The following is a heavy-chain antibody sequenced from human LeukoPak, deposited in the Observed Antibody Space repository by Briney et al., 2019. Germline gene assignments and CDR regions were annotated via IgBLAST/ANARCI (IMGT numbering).Heavy chain of an antibody. V-gene: IGHV1-2*02. CDR2: INPNSGGT. CDR1: GYTFTGYY. J-gene: IGHJ4*02. CDR3: ARVVIAGDDDY. Sequence: ASVTVSCKATGYTFTGYYMHWVRQAPEQGLEWMGWINPNSGGTNYAQKFQGRVTMTRDTSISTAYMALRRMRSDDTAVYYCARVVIAGDDDYWGQGTLVTVSS. D-gene: IGHD3-16*02.